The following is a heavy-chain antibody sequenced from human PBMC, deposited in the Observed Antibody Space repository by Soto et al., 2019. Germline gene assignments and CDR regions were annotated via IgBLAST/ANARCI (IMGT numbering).Heavy chain of an antibody. D-gene: IGHD2-15*01. V-gene: IGHV1-46*01. J-gene: IGHJ3*01. CDR1: GYTFTSYY. CDR3: ALGGLDF. CDR2: INPNGGDT. Sequence: QVQLVQSGAEVKKPGASVKVSCKASGYTFTSYYMHWVRQAPGRGLEWMGIINPNGGDTSYVQKLQGRVTVTRDTYTSTVYMEMSSLRSEDTAVYYCALGGLDFWGQGTMVTVSS.